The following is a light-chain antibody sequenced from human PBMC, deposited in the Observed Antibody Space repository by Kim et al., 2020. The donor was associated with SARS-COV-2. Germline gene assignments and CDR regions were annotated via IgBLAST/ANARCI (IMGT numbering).Light chain of an antibody. CDR2: RDT. CDR1: NIGSKN. CDR3: QVWDSNTGV. V-gene: IGLV3-9*01. Sequence: SYELTQPLSVSVALGQTARITCGGNNIGSKNVHWYQQKPGQAPVLVIYRDTNRPSGIPERFSGSNSGNTATLTISRAQAGDEAGYYCQVWDSNTGVFGGGTQLTVL. J-gene: IGLJ3*02.